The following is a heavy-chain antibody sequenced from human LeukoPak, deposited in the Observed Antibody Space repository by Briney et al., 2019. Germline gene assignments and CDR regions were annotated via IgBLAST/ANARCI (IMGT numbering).Heavy chain of an antibody. CDR3: ARGTGCSGGSCYGLFDF. CDR1: GFTFSNAW. D-gene: IGHD2-15*01. Sequence: GGSLRLSCAASGFTFSNAWMSWVRQAPGKGLEWVGRTRNKANSYTTEYAASVKGRFTISRDDSKNSVYLQMNSLKTEDTAVYYCARGTGCSGGSCYGLFDFWGQGNLVTVSS. V-gene: IGHV3-72*01. CDR2: TRNKANSYTT. J-gene: IGHJ4*02.